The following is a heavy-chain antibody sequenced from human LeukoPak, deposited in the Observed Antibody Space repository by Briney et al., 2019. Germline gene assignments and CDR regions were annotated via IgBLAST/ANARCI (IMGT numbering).Heavy chain of an antibody. J-gene: IGHJ4*02. CDR3: TTGNFGPY. V-gene: IGHV3-15*07. CDR2: IKRKTEGGTT. D-gene: IGHD3-10*01. CDR1: GFTFSDAW. Sequence: PGGSLRLSCAASGFTFSDAWMNWVRQAPGKGLEWVGRIKRKTEGGTTDYGAPVKGRFIISRDDSKNTLYLQMNSLKTEDTAFYYCTTGNFGPYWGQGTLVTVSS.